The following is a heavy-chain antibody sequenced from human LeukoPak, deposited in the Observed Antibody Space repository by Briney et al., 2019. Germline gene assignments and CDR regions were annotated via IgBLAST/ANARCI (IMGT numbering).Heavy chain of an antibody. J-gene: IGHJ4*02. Sequence: ASVKVSCKASGYTFTSYGISWVRQAPGQGLEWMGGISAYNGNTNYAQKLQGRVTMTTDTSTSTAYMELRSLRSDDTAVYYCARVPSLRRGYSYGFRFDYWGQGTLVTVSS. CDR2: ISAYNGNT. D-gene: IGHD5-18*01. V-gene: IGHV1-18*01. CDR1: GYTFTSYG. CDR3: ARVPSLRRGYSYGFRFDY.